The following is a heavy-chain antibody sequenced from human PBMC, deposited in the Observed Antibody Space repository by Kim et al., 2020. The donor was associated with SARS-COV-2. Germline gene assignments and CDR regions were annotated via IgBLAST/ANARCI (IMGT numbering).Heavy chain of an antibody. CDR1: GFTFSSYG. CDR2: ITYDGNNK. CDR3: AKISRYSNSWLGTYYYYYGMDV. V-gene: IGHV3-30*18. J-gene: IGHJ6*02. D-gene: IGHD6-13*01. Sequence: GGSLRLSCAASGFTFSSYGMHWVRQAPGKGLEWVAAITYDGNNKYYADSVKGRFTISRDNSKNTLYLQMNSLRAEDTAVYYCAKISRYSNSWLGTYYYYYGMDVWGQGTTVTVSS.